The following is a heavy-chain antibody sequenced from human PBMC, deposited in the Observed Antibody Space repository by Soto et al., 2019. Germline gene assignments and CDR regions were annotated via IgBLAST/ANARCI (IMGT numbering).Heavy chain of an antibody. Sequence: SETLSLTCTVSGGSISSYYWSWIRQPPGKGLEWIGYIYYSGSTNYNPSLKSRVTISVDTSKNQFSLKLSSVTAADTAVYYCARHVYDFWSGYYAQYYMDVWGKGTTVTVSS. CDR1: GGSISSYY. J-gene: IGHJ6*03. CDR3: ARHVYDFWSGYYAQYYMDV. D-gene: IGHD3-3*01. CDR2: IYYSGST. V-gene: IGHV4-59*08.